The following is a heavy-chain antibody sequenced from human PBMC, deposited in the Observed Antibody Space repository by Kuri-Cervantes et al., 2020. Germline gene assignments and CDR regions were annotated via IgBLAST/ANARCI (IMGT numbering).Heavy chain of an antibody. CDR1: GYTFTSYY. CDR3: ASSPVYYYGMDV. CDR2: INPSGGST. Sequence: ASVKVSCRASGYTFTSYYMHWVRQAPGQGLEWMGIINPSGGSTSYAQKFQGRVTMTRDTSTSTVYMELSSLRSEDTAVYYCASSPVYYYGMDVWGQGTTVTVSS. V-gene: IGHV1-46*01. J-gene: IGHJ6*02.